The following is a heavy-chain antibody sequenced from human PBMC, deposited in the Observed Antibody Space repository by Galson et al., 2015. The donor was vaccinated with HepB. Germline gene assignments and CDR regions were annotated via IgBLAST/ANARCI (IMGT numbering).Heavy chain of an antibody. Sequence: SVKVSCKASGYTFTSYGISWVRQAPGQGLEWMGWISAYNGNTNYAQKLQGRVTMTTDTSTSTAYMELRSLRSDDTAVYYCARDRGLLLWFGELLSGYYYGMDVWGQGTTVTVSS. D-gene: IGHD3-10*01. CDR1: GYTFTSYG. V-gene: IGHV1-18*04. CDR2: ISAYNGNT. CDR3: ARDRGLLLWFGELLSGYYYGMDV. J-gene: IGHJ6*02.